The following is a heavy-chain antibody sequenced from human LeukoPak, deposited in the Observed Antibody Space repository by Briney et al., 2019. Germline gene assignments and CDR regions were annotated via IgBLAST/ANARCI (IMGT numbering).Heavy chain of an antibody. Sequence: SETLSLTCTVSGGSISSGGYYWSWIRQHPGKGLEWIEYIYYSGSTYYNPSLKSRVTISVDTSKNQFSLKLSSVTAADTAVYYCAREALRYFDWPDWFDPWGQGTLVTVSS. D-gene: IGHD3-9*01. J-gene: IGHJ5*02. CDR1: GGSISSGGYY. CDR3: AREALRYFDWPDWFDP. V-gene: IGHV4-31*03. CDR2: IYYSGST.